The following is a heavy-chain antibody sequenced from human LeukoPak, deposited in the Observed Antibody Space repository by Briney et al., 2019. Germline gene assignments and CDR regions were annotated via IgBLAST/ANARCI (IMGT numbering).Heavy chain of an antibody. Sequence: QPGESLRLSCVGSGFPFSSYNMNWVRQTPGKGLEWVSSIIGSGTNTFYPDSVKGRFTISRDNSKNTLYLQMNNLRVEDSAFYYCVKRPVDGTSPFDYWGQGTLVTVSS. V-gene: IGHV3-23*01. D-gene: IGHD6-13*01. CDR3: VKRPVDGTSPFDY. J-gene: IGHJ4*02. CDR2: IIGSGTNT. CDR1: GFPFSSYN.